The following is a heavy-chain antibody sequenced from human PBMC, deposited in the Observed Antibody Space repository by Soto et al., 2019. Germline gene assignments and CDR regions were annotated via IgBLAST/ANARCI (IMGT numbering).Heavy chain of an antibody. CDR3: ARDGGYYDSSGYYSDFDY. J-gene: IGHJ4*02. V-gene: IGHV3-74*01. CDR1: GFTFSSYW. CDR2: INSDGSST. Sequence: EGSLRLSCAASGFTFSSYWMHWVRQAPGKGLVWVSRINSDGSSTSYADSVKGRFTISRDNAKNTLYLQMNSLRAEDTAVYYCARDGGYYDSSGYYSDFDYWGQGTLVTVSS. D-gene: IGHD3-22*01.